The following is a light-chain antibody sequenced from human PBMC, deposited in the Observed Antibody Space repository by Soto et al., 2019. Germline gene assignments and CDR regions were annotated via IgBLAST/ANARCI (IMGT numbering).Light chain of an antibody. V-gene: IGLV2-8*01. J-gene: IGLJ2*01. CDR3: SSFAGGCKPVL. Sequence: QSALTQPPSASGSLGQSVTISCTGTSSDVGGYNYVSWHQQHPGKAPKVMIYEVTKRPPGVRDRFSGSKSGNTASLSVSGLQAEDEADYYCSSFAGGCKPVLLGGWTKPTVL. CDR1: SSDVGGYNY. CDR2: EVT.